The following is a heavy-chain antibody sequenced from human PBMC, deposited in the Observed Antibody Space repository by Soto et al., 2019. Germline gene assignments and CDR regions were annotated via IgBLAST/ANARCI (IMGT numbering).Heavy chain of an antibody. CDR2: IVVGSGNT. D-gene: IGHD1-20*01. CDR1: GFTFTSSA. CDR3: AADGGFNWNPGYYYYYMDV. J-gene: IGHJ6*03. Sequence: ASVKVSCKASGFTFTSSAMQWVRQARGQRLEWIGWIVVGSGNTNYAQKFQERVTITRDMSTSTAYMELSSLRSEDTAVYYCAADGGFNWNPGYYYYYMDVWGKGTTVTVSS. V-gene: IGHV1-58*02.